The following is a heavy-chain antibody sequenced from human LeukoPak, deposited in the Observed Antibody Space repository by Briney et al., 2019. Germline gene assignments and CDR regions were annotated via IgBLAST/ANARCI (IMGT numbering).Heavy chain of an antibody. CDR1: GFTVSNAW. J-gene: IGHJ4*02. V-gene: IGHV3-15*01. D-gene: IGHD6-19*01. CDR3: TTDKYGSGWYGGFDN. Sequence: GGSLRLSCAASGFTVSNAWMSWVRQAPGKGLGWVGRIKSKTDGGATDYAAPVKGRFTISRDDSKNTLYLQMNSLKSEDTAVYYCTTDKYGSGWYGGFDNWGQGTLVTVSS. CDR2: IKSKTDGGAT.